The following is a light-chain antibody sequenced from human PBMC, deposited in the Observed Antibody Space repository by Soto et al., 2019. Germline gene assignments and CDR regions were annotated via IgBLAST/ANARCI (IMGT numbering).Light chain of an antibody. CDR3: ATWDRSRSVGV. V-gene: IGLV1-51*01. CDR1: SSNIGNNY. Sequence: QSVLTQPPSVSAAPGQKVTISCSGSSSNIGNNYVFWYQQLPGTAPKLLIYDNDKRPSGIPAQFSGSKSATSATLGITALQTGDEADYYCATWDRSRSVGVFGGGTKLTVL. CDR2: DND. J-gene: IGLJ2*01.